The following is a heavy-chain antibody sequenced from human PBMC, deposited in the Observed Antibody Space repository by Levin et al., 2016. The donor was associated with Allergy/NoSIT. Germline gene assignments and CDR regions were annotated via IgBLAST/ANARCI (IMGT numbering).Heavy chain of an antibody. D-gene: IGHD3-9*01. J-gene: IGHJ6*02. Sequence: WVRQAPGQGLEWMGGIIPIFGTANYAQKFQGRVTITADESTSTAYMELSSLRSEDTAVYYCASGRLRYFDWSDYYYGMDVWGQGTTVTVSS. V-gene: IGHV1-69*01. CDR3: ASGRLRYFDWSDYYYGMDV. CDR2: IIPIFGTA.